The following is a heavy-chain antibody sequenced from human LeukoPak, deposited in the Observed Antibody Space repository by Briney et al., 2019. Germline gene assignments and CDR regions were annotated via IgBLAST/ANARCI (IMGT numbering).Heavy chain of an antibody. CDR2: IYSGGST. CDR3: AREVYVAWFDP. V-gene: IGHV3-53*01. D-gene: IGHD2-8*01. J-gene: IGHJ5*02. Sequence: GGSLRLSCAASGFTVSSNYMCWVRQAPGKGLEWVSVIYSGGSTYYADSVKGRFTISRDNSKNTLYLQMNSLRAEDTAVYYCAREVYVAWFDPWGQGTLVTVSS. CDR1: GFTVSSNY.